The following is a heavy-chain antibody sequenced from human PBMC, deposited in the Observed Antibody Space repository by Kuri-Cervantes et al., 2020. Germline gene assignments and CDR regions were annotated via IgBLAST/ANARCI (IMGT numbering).Heavy chain of an antibody. J-gene: IGHJ5*02. Sequence: SETLSLTCTVSGGSISGYYWSWIRQPAGKGLEWIGRIYTSGSTNYNPSLKSRVTMSVDTSKNQFSLKLSSVTAADTAVYYCAREPPPSYYYDISPLDPWGQGTLVTVSS. CDR3: AREPPPSYYYDISPLDP. V-gene: IGHV4-4*07. D-gene: IGHD3-22*01. CDR1: GGSISGYY. CDR2: IYTSGST.